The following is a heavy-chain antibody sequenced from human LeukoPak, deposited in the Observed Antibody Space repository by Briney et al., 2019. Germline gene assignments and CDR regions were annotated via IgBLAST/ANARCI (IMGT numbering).Heavy chain of an antibody. V-gene: IGHV1-2*02. J-gene: IGHJ4*02. Sequence: ASVKVSCKASGNTFTGYYMHWVRQAPGQGLEWMGWINPNSGGTNYAQKFQGRVTMTRDTSSSTAYMELSRLRSDDTAVYYCARGKAYSSGWYVFYYWGQGTLVTVSS. CDR3: ARGKAYSSGWYVFYY. D-gene: IGHD6-19*01. CDR2: INPNSGGT. CDR1: GNTFTGYY.